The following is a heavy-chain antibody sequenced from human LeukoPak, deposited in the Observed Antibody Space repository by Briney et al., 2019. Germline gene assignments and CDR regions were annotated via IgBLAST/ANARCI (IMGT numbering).Heavy chain of an antibody. J-gene: IGHJ4*02. V-gene: IGHV3-23*01. CDR2: ISGSGGST. CDR3: ARRGSGSYYNDY. Sequence: PGGSLRLSCAASGFTFSSYAMSWVRQAPGKGLEWVSAISGSGGSTYYADSVKGRFTISRDNSKNTLYLQMNSLRAEDTAVYYCARRGSGSYYNDYWGQGTLVTVSS. CDR1: GFTFSSYA. D-gene: IGHD3-10*01.